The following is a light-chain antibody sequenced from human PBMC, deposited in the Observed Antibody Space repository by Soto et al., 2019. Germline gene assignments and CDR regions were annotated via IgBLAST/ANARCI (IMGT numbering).Light chain of an antibody. Sequence: EIVLTQSPATLSLSPGERATFSCRASQSVSSDLVWYQQKPGQAPRLLIYDASNRDTGIPARFSGSGSGKDFTLTISSLEPEDFAVYYCQQRSNWPPLTFGGGTNVEIK. CDR3: QQRSNWPPLT. V-gene: IGKV3-11*01. CDR2: DAS. CDR1: QSVSSD. J-gene: IGKJ4*01.